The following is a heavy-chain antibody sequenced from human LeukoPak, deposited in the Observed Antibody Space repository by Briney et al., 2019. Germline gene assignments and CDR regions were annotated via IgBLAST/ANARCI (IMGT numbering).Heavy chain of an antibody. Sequence: GGSLRLSCAASGFTFSSYAMSWVSQAPGKGLEWVSAISGSGGSTYYADSVKGRFTISRDNSKNTLYLQMNSLRAEDTAVYYCAKFGSIAPGWDAFDIWGQGTMVTVSS. CDR2: ISGSGGST. CDR1: GFTFSSYA. D-gene: IGHD6-25*01. CDR3: AKFGSIAPGWDAFDI. J-gene: IGHJ3*02. V-gene: IGHV3-23*01.